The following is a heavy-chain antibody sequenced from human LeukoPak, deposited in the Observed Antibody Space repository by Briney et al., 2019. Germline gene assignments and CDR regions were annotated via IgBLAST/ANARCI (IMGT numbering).Heavy chain of an antibody. D-gene: IGHD1-26*01. Sequence: SETLSLTCTVSGGSITDYYWSWIRQPAGKGLEWIGRIYTSGSTNYNPSLKSRVTMSVDTSKNQFSLKLSSVTAADTAVYYCARDGMSGSYEWFDPWGQGTLVTVSS. CDR1: GGSITDYY. J-gene: IGHJ5*02. CDR3: ARDGMSGSYEWFDP. V-gene: IGHV4-4*07. CDR2: IYTSGST.